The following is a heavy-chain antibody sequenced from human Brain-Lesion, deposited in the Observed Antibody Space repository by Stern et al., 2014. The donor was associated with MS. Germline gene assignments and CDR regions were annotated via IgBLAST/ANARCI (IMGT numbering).Heavy chain of an antibody. V-gene: IGHV5-51*01. Sequence: VQLEESGAEVKKPGESLKISCKGSGYSFTSNWRGWVRQLPGKGLEWMGIIYPGDSNTRYSPSFQGQVTISADRSISTAYLQWSSLKASDTAMYYCATPAAGGSIDYWGQGTLVTVSS. CDR1: GYSFTSNW. CDR2: IYPGDSNT. J-gene: IGHJ4*02. CDR3: ATPAAGGSIDY. D-gene: IGHD6-13*01.